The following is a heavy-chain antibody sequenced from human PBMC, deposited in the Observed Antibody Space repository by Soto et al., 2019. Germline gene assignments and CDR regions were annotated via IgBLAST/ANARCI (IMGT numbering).Heavy chain of an antibody. V-gene: IGHV4-30-2*01. J-gene: IGHJ4*02. Sequence: SETLSLTCAVSGGSISSGGYSWSWIRQPPGKGLEWIGYIYHSGSTYYNPSLKSRVTISVDRSKNQFSLKLSSVTAADTAVYYCASYYDSSGYYPSSFDYWGQGTLVTVSS. CDR2: IYHSGST. D-gene: IGHD3-22*01. CDR1: GGSISSGGYS. CDR3: ASYYDSSGYYPSSFDY.